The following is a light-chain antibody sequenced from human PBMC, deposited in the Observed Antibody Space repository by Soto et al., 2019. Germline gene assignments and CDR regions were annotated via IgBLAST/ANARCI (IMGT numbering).Light chain of an antibody. Sequence: DIQMTQSPSTLSASVGDRVTITCRASQSISSWLAWYQQKPGKAPKLLIYDASSLESGVPSRFSGRGSGTEFTLTLTRMQTDDSATYYCQQYTRYQLNFAGGNKVDIK. CDR1: QSISSW. J-gene: IGKJ4*01. CDR3: QQYTRYQLN. CDR2: DAS. V-gene: IGKV1-5*01.